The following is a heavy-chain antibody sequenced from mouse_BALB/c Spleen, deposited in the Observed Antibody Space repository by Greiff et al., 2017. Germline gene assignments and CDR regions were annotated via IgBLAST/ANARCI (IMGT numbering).Heavy chain of an antibody. V-gene: IGHV1-54*01. Sequence: QVQLQQSGAELVRPGTSVKVSCKASGYAFTNYLIEWVKQRPGRGLEWIGVINPGSGGTNYNEKFKGKATLTADKSSSTAYMQLSSLTSDDSAVYFCARSHPTFAYWGQGTLVTVSA. CDR1: GYAFTNYL. CDR3: ARSHPTFAY. CDR2: INPGSGGT. J-gene: IGHJ3*01.